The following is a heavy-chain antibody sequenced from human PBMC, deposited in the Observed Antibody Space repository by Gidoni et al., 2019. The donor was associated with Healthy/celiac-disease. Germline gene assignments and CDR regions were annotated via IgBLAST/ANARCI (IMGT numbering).Heavy chain of an antibody. V-gene: IGHV3-15*01. CDR3: TTEDYYDSSGYHYYYYGMDV. D-gene: IGHD3-22*01. CDR2: SKSKTDGGTT. J-gene: IGHJ6*02. Sequence: EVQLVESGGGLLKPGGSLRLSCAASGFPISKAWMSWVRQAPGKGLEWVGRSKSKTDGGTTDYAAPVKGRFTISRDDSKNTLYLQMNSMKTEDTAVYYCTTEDYYDSSGYHYYYYGMDVWGQGTTVTVSS. CDR1: GFPISKAW.